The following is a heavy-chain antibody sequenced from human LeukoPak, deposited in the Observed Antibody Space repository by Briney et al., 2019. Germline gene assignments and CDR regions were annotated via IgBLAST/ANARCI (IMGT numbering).Heavy chain of an antibody. CDR3: ARYFGFLEWLSPPYYYYYGMDV. V-gene: IGHV3-7*01. J-gene: IGHJ6*02. CDR1: GFTFSSYW. Sequence: GSLRLSCAASGFTFSSYWMSWVRQAPGKGLEWVANIKQDGSEKYYVDSVKGRFTISRDNAKNPLYLQMNSLRAEDTAVYYCARYFGFLEWLSPPYYYYYGMDVWGQGTTVTVSS. CDR2: IKQDGSEK. D-gene: IGHD3-3*01.